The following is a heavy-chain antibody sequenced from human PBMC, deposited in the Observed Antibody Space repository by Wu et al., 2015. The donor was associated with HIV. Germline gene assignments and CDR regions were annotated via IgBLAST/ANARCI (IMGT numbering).Heavy chain of an antibody. CDR3: ARELDTAMVPVLIAFDI. Sequence: QVQLVQSGAEVKKPGASVKVSCKASGYTFTGYYMHWVRQAPGQGLEWMGWINPNSGGTNYAQKFQGRVTMTRDTSISTAYMELSRLRSDDTAVYYCARELDTAMVPVLIAFDIWGQGTMVTVSS. CDR2: INPNSGGT. J-gene: IGHJ3*02. D-gene: IGHD5-18*01. CDR1: GYTFTGYY. V-gene: IGHV1-2*02.